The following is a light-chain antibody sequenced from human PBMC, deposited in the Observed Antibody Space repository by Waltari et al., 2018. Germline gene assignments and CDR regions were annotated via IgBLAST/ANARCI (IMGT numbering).Light chain of an antibody. CDR1: GSNIGEGYD. CDR2: GVN. J-gene: IGLJ2*01. Sequence: QSVLTQPPSGSGAPGQRVTISCSGRGSNIGEGYDVHWYRQLPGKAPTLLIYGVNTRPPWVSDRFSGSQFDTSASLAIAGLQADDEADYYCQSYDTTLSVVFGGGTKLTVL. CDR3: QSYDTTLSVV. V-gene: IGLV1-40*01.